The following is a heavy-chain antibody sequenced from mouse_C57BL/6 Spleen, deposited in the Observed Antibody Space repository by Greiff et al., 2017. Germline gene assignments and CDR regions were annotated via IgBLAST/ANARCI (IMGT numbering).Heavy chain of an antibody. CDR2: INYDGSST. J-gene: IGHJ4*01. D-gene: IGHD2-14*01. CDR3: ARGGNRDYAMDY. CDR1: GFTFSDYY. Sequence: DVKLVESEGGLVQPGRSMKLSCTASGFTFSDYYMAWVRQVPEKGLEWVANINYDGSSTYYLDSLKSRFIISRDNAKNILYLQMSSLKSEDTATYYCARGGNRDYAMDYWGQGTSVTVSS. V-gene: IGHV5-16*01.